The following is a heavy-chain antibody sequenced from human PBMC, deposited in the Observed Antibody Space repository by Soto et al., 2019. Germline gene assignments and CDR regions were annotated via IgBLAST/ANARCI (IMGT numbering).Heavy chain of an antibody. V-gene: IGHV3-23*01. J-gene: IGHJ6*02. CDR1: GFTFSSYA. Sequence: AGGSLRLSCAASGFTFSSYAMSGVRQAQGKGLEWVSAISGSGGSTYYADSVKGRFTISRDNSKNTLYLQMNSLRAEDTAVYYCARGSAAYYDFWSGLSSDYYYYGMDVWGQGTTVTVSS. CDR2: ISGSGGST. CDR3: ARGSAAYYDFWSGLSSDYYYYGMDV. D-gene: IGHD3-3*01.